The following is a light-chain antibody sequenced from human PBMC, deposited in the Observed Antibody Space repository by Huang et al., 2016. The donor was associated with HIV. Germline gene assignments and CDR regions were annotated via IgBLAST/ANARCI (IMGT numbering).Light chain of an antibody. Sequence: DIQMTQSPSSVSASVGDRISFTCRASQDINRWLAWYQQKPGKAPKLLIYAASTLQGGVPSRFSGHVSGTGFTLTINNLQPEDFATYFCQQAVSFPLTFGGGTKVEIK. V-gene: IGKV1-12*01. CDR2: AAS. CDR1: QDINRW. CDR3: QQAVSFPLT. J-gene: IGKJ4*01.